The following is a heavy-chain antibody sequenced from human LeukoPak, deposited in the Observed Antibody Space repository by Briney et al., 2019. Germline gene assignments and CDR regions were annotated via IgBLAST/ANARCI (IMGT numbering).Heavy chain of an antibody. D-gene: IGHD6-19*01. CDR2: INPNSGGT. CDR3: ARQQQWLVRGFDY. Sequence: ASVKVSCKASGYTFTGYYMHWVRQAPGQGLEWMGWINPNSGGTNYAQKFQGRVTMTRDTSISTAYMELSRLRSDDTAVYYCARQQQWLVRGFDYWGQGTLVTVSS. CDR1: GYTFTGYY. V-gene: IGHV1-2*02. J-gene: IGHJ4*02.